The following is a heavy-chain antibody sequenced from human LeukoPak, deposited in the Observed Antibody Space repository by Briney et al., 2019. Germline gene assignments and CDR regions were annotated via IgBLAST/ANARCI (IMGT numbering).Heavy chain of an antibody. CDR2: INHSGST. CDR1: GFTFSSYW. Sequence: PGGSLRLSCAASGFTFSSYWMSWIRQPPGKGLEWIGEINHSGSTNYNPSLKSRVTISVDTSKNQFSLKLSSVTAADTAVYYCARLIRRSGYYSYYYYYMDVWGKGTTVTISS. J-gene: IGHJ6*03. V-gene: IGHV4-34*01. CDR3: ARLIRRSGYYSYYYYYMDV. D-gene: IGHD3-22*01.